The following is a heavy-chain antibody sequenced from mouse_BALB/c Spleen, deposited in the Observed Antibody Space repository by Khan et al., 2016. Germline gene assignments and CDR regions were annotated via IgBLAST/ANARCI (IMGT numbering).Heavy chain of an antibody. J-gene: IGHJ3*01. CDR3: ASSGGYVGWFAY. CDR1: GYAFSSSW. D-gene: IGHD1-2*01. CDR2: IYPGDGDT. V-gene: IGHV1-82*01. Sequence: QVQLQQSGPELVKPGASVKISCKASGYAFSSSWMNWVKQRPGQGLEWIGRIYPGDGDTNYNGKFKGKATLTADKSSSTAYMQLSSLTSVDAAVYFCASSGGYVGWFAYWGQGTLVTVSA.